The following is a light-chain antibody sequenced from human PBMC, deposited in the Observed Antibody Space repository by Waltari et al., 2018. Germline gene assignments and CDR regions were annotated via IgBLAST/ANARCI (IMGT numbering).Light chain of an antibody. V-gene: IGLV2-14*03. Sequence: QSVLTQPASVSGSPGQSITISCTGTRSDVGGYNYVSWYQHHPGKAPKLMIYDVSNRPSGVSNRFSGSKSGNTASLTISGLQAEDEADYYCSSYTSSSTSWVFGGGTKLTVL. J-gene: IGLJ3*02. CDR2: DVS. CDR3: SSYTSSSTSWV. CDR1: RSDVGGYNY.